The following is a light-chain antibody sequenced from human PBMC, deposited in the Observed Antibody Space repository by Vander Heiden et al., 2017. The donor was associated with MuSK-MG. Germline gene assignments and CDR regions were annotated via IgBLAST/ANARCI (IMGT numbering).Light chain of an antibody. CDR3: QAWETSNYVL. CDR2: QDT. V-gene: IGLV3-1*01. CDR1: KLGEKY. Sequence: SSELTQPPSVSVSPGQTAPITCSGDKLGEKYVCCYQQKPGQSPILVIYQDTKRSAGIPEGFSGSKAGNTATLTIRGTEGVDAADYYCQAWETSNYVLFGGGTKLTVL. J-gene: IGLJ2*01.